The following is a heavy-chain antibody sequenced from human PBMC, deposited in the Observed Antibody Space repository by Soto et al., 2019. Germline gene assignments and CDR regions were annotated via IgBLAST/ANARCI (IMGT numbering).Heavy chain of an antibody. V-gene: IGHV1-3*01. D-gene: IGHD6-19*01. CDR1: GYTFTSYA. CDR2: INAGNGNT. J-gene: IGHJ4*02. CDR3: ARDSIAVAGAGDY. Sequence: ASVKVSCKASGYTFTSYAMHWVRQAPGQRLEWMGWINAGNGNTKYSQKFQGRVTITRDTSASTAYMELSSLRSEDTAVYYCARDSIAVAGAGDYWGQGTLVTVSS.